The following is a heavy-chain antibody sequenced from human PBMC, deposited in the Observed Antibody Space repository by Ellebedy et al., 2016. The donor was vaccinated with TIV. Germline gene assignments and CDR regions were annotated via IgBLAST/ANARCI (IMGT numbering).Heavy chain of an antibody. CDR1: GASISSGGYS. V-gene: IGHV4-30-2*01. CDR2: IYQSGST. D-gene: IGHD5-24*01. J-gene: IGHJ4*02. CDR3: ARTRDGLSLFDY. Sequence: MPSETLSLTCTVSGASISSGGYSWSWIRQPPGKGLEWIGYIYQSGSTDYSPSLKSRVTISLDRSNNHFSLNLRSVTAADTAVYFCARTRDGLSLFDYWGQGALVTVSS.